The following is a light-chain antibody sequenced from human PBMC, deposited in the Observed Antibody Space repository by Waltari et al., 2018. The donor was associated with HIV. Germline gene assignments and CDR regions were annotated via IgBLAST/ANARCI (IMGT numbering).Light chain of an antibody. CDR1: SSDIGGYNY. CDR3: SSYASSPTLV. J-gene: IGLJ2*01. Sequence: QSALTQPASVSGSPGQSITISCTGTSSDIGGYNYVSWYQQRPGKAPKLIIYEVRDRPSGVSTRFSGSKAGNTASLTISDLQAEDEADYYCSSYASSPTLVFGGGTKLTVL. CDR2: EVR. V-gene: IGLV2-14*01.